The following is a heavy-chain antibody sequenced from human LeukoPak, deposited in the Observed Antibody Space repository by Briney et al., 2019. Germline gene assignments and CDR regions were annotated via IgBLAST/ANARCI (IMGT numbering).Heavy chain of an antibody. CDR1: GFTVSSNY. J-gene: IGHJ4*02. CDR2: IYSGGST. D-gene: IGHD2-21*02. Sequence: PGASLRLSCAASGFTVSSNYMSWVRQAPGKGLEWVSVIYSGGSTYYADSVKGRFTISRDNSKNTLYLQMNSLRAEDTAVYYCAREYCGGDCYMDYWGQGTLVTVSS. V-gene: IGHV3-53*01. CDR3: AREYCGGDCYMDY.